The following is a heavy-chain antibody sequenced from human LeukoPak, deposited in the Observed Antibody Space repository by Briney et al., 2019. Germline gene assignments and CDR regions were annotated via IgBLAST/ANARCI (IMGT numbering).Heavy chain of an antibody. V-gene: IGHV4-34*01. CDR2: INHSGST. CDR3: ARHCSSTNCYMESPGTENYYYYYMDV. CDR1: GGSFSGYY. J-gene: IGHJ6*03. Sequence: PSETLSLTCAVYGGSFSGYYWSWLRQPPGKGLEWIGEINHSGSTNYNPSLKSRVTISVDTSKNQFSLKLSSVTAADTAVYYCARHCSSTNCYMESPGTENYYYYYMDVWGKGTTVTVSS. D-gene: IGHD2-2*02.